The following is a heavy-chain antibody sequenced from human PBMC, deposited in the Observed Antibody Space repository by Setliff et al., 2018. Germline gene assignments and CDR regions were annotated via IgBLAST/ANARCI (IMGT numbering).Heavy chain of an antibody. CDR1: GFTFANYW. V-gene: IGHV5-51*01. CDR3: VRHPYYDSSGYYSYFDY. J-gene: IGHJ4*02. D-gene: IGHD3-22*01. CDR2: LKPGDSGI. Sequence: GESLKISCKGSGFTFANYWIGWVRQMPGKGLEWMGILKPGDSGIRYSPSFQGQVTLSADTSIATAYLHWTSLKASDTAMYYCVRHPYYDSSGYYSYFDYWGQGALVTVSS.